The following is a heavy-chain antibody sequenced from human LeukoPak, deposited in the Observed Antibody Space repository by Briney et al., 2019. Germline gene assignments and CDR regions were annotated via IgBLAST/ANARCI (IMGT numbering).Heavy chain of an antibody. D-gene: IGHD6-19*01. CDR1: GFTFSSYS. J-gene: IGHJ4*02. V-gene: IGHV3-30*02. Sequence: GGSLRLSCAASGFTFSSYSMHWVRQAPGKGLEWMAFIRSDGSNKYYADSVKGRFTISRDNSKNTLYLQMNSLRAEDTAVYYCARILDSAWGELGYWGQGTLVTVSS. CDR2: IRSDGSNK. CDR3: ARILDSAWGELGY.